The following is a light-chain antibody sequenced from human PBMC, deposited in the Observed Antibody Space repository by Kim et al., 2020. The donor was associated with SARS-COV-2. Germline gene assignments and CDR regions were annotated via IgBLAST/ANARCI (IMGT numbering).Light chain of an antibody. CDR2: GAS. J-gene: IGKJ5*01. CDR1: QSVSTTS. CDR3: QQYAGSLFT. V-gene: IGKV3-20*01. Sequence: SPGETATLSCRASQSVSTTSLVWYQQKPGQAPRLLIYGASRRATGIPDRFSGSGSETDFTLTITRLEPEDFAVYYCQQYAGSLFTFGQGTRLEIK.